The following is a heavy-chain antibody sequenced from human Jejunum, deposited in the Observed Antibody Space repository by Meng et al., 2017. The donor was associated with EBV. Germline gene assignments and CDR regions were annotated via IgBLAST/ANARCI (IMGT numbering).Heavy chain of an antibody. CDR3: SHYIWGSYPAGAY. CDR1: GGLISSNSW. V-gene: IGHV4-4*02. J-gene: IGHJ4*02. Sequence: HLTETRPVLIKPLETLCLTVGGPGGLISSNSWWSWVRQPPGKGLEWIGEIYHSGIVNYNPSLKSRVTISVDKSKNQFSLRLTSVTAADTAVYYCSHYIWGSYPAGAYWGQGTLVTVSS. CDR2: IYHSGIV. D-gene: IGHD3-16*02.